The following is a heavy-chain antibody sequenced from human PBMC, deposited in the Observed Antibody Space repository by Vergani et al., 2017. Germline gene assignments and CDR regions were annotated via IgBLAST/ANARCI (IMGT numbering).Heavy chain of an antibody. CDR1: GFSFPGYA. V-gene: IGHV3-23*01. Sequence: EVQLLESGGGLVQPGGSLRLSCEASGFSFPGYAMSWVRQAPGKGLEWVSSVSGSSATPYYADSVKGRFIISRDNSKNTLYLQMNSLRAEDTAVYYCAKAHIVGATRYFDYWGQGTLVTVSS. J-gene: IGHJ4*02. D-gene: IGHD1-26*01. CDR2: VSGSSATP. CDR3: AKAHIVGATRYFDY.